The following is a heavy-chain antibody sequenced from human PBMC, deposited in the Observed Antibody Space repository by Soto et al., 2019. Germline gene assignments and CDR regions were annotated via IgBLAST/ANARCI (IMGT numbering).Heavy chain of an antibody. CDR2: IYYSGST. V-gene: IGHV4-31*03. D-gene: IGHD5-12*01. CDR1: CGSIISGGYY. Sequence: SETLSLTCTFSCGSIISGGYYWSWIRQHPGKGLEWIGYIYYSGSTYYNPSLKSRVTISVDTSKNQFSLKLSSVTAADTAVYYCARDKISGDGYNSYYYYGMDVWGQGTTVTVSS. CDR3: ARDKISGDGYNSYYYYGMDV. J-gene: IGHJ6*02.